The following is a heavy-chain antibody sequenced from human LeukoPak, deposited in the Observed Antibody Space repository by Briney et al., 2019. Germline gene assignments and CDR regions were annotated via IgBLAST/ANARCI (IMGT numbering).Heavy chain of an antibody. V-gene: IGHV4-39*07. J-gene: IGHJ3*02. D-gene: IGHD5-24*01. CDR1: GGSISSSSYY. Sequence: PSETLSLTCTVSGGSISSSSYYWGWIRQPPGKGLEWIGSIYYSGSTYYNPSLKSRVTMSVDTSKNQFSLKLSSVTAADTAVYYCARDSQDGYNPPDAFDIWGQGTMVTVSS. CDR3: ARDSQDGYNPPDAFDI. CDR2: IYYSGST.